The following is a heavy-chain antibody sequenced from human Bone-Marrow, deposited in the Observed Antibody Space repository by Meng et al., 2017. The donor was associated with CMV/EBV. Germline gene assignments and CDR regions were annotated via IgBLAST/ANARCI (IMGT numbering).Heavy chain of an antibody. Sequence: GESLKIYCKGSGYTFSNYWIAWVRQMPGKGLEWMGMLYPGDSDIRYSPSFQGQVTFSADKSISTAYLQWSSLKASDTAMYYCVRLSNCSSTSCHYYYYYYGMDVWGQGTTVTVSS. CDR2: LYPGDSDI. V-gene: IGHV5-51*01. D-gene: IGHD2-2*01. CDR1: GYTFSNYW. J-gene: IGHJ6*02. CDR3: VRLSNCSSTSCHYYYYYYGMDV.